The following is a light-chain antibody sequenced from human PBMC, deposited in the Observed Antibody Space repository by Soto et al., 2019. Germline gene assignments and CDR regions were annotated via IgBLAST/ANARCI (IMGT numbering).Light chain of an antibody. CDR1: NSDIGAYDY. CDR3: GSYASATLI. CDR2: EVT. J-gene: IGLJ2*01. V-gene: IGLV2-14*01. Sequence: QSVLTQPASVSGSPGQSITISCTGSNSDIGAYDYVSWHQQHPGKPPTLLIYEVTFRPSGVPNRFSGSKSGNTATLTISGLLTEDEADYYCGSYASATLIFGGGTKLTVL.